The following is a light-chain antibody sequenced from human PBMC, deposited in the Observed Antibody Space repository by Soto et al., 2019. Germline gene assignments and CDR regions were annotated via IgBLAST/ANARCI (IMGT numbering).Light chain of an antibody. V-gene: IGLV2-14*03. Sequence: QSVLTQPASVSGSPGQSITISCTGTSSDVGRYTYVSWYQHHPGKAPKLIFYDVSNRPSGVSERFSVSKSGYTASLTISGLQAEDEADYYCNSYTTSSTYVCGTGTKVTVL. J-gene: IGLJ1*01. CDR3: NSYTTSSTYV. CDR1: SSDVGRYTY. CDR2: DVS.